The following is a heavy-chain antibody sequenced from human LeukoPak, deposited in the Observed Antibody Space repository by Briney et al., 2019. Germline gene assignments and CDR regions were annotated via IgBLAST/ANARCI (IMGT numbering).Heavy chain of an antibody. CDR1: GGSFSGYY. CDR2: INHSGST. D-gene: IGHD3-10*01. CDR3: ARSYYRVWYFHL. V-gene: IGHV4-34*01. J-gene: IGHJ2*01. Sequence: SETLSLTCAVYGGSFSGYYWSWIRQPPGKGLERIGEINHSGSTNYNPSLKSRVTISVDPSKNQISLKLSSVTAADAPVYYSARSYYRVWYFHLWGRGTLVTVSS.